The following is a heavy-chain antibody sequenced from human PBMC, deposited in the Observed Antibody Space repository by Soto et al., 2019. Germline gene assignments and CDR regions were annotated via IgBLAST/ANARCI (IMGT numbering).Heavy chain of an antibody. V-gene: IGHV4-4*02. Sequence: SETLSLTCAVSGGSITGNVWWSWVRQPPGQGLEWIGEVYHAGTTYCNPSLKSRVTISADTSKNLLSLKLSSVTAADTAVYYCAKNWNFGMDVWGQGTTVTVSS. CDR2: VYHAGTT. D-gene: IGHD1-1*01. CDR1: GGSITGNVW. J-gene: IGHJ6*02. CDR3: AKNWNFGMDV.